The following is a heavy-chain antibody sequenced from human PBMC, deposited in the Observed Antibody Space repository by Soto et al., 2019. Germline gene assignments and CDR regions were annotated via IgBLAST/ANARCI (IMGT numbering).Heavy chain of an antibody. CDR3: AKDYDFWSGFPNYYFDY. J-gene: IGHJ4*02. CDR2: ISGSGGST. V-gene: IGHV3-23*01. Sequence: GGSLRLSCAASGFTFSSYAMSWVRQAPGKGLEWVSAISGSGGSTYYADSVKGRFTISRDNSKNTLYLQMNSLRAEDTAVYYCAKDYDFWSGFPNYYFDYWGQGTLVTVSS. CDR1: GFTFSSYA. D-gene: IGHD3-3*01.